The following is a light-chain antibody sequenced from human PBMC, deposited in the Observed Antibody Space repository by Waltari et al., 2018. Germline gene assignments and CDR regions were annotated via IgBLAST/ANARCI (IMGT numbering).Light chain of an antibody. J-gene: IGKJ2*01. CDR2: GES. CDR1: QGISNF. V-gene: IGKV1-9*01. CDR3: QHLNTYPFT. Sequence: IQLTQSPSSLSASVGDRVTITCRASQGISNFLAWSVPSPGNAPNLLIYGESNLQSGVQSSFSGSGSGTDCTLTISGLQPEDFATYYWQHLNTYPFTFFLGTKLEF.